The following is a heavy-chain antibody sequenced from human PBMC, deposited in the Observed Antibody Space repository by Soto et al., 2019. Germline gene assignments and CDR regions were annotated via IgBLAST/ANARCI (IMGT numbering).Heavy chain of an antibody. V-gene: IGHV3-15*01. J-gene: IGHJ6*03. CDR3: TTPLVIAALEDYYYMDV. CDR2: IKSKTDGGTT. Sequence: GGSLRLSCAASGFTFSNAWMSWVRQAPGKGLEWVGRIKSKTDGGTTDYAAPVKGRFTISRDDSKNTLYLQMNSLKTEDTAVYYCTTPLVIAALEDYYYMDVWGKGTTVTVSS. D-gene: IGHD2-21*01. CDR1: GFTFSNAW.